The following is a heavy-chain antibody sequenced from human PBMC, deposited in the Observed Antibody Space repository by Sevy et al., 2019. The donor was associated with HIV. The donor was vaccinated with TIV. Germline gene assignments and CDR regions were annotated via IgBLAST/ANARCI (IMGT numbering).Heavy chain of an antibody. CDR2: IYSGGST. Sequence: GGSLRLSCAASGFTVSSNYMSWLRQAPGKGLEWVSVIYSGGSTYYADSVKGRFTISRDNSKNTLYLQMNSLRAEDTAVYYCARDRKYSSSEYYFDYWGQRTLVTVSS. D-gene: IGHD6-13*01. V-gene: IGHV3-53*01. J-gene: IGHJ4*02. CDR3: ARDRKYSSSEYYFDY. CDR1: GFTVSSNY.